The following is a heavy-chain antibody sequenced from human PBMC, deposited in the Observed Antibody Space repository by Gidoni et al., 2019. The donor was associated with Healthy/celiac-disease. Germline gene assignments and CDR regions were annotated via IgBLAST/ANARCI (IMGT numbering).Heavy chain of an antibody. CDR3: ARWSHIVVVTATQGKAFDI. V-gene: IGHV3-11*01. D-gene: IGHD2-21*02. CDR1: GFTFSDYY. Sequence: QVQLVESGGGLVKPGGSLRLSCAASGFTFSDYYMSWIRQAPGKGLEWVSYISSSGSTIYYADSVKGRFTISRDNAKNSLYLQMNSLRAEDTAVYYCARWSHIVVVTATQGKAFDIWGQGTMVTVSS. J-gene: IGHJ3*02. CDR2: ISSSGSTI.